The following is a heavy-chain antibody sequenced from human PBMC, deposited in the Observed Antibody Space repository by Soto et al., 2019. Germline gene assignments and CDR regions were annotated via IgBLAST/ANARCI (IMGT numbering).Heavy chain of an antibody. CDR2: IYYSGST. CDR3: ARVDFLWVRGTYNWFDP. CDR1: GGSISSGGYY. V-gene: IGHV4-31*03. D-gene: IGHD3-3*01. J-gene: IGHJ5*02. Sequence: TLSLTCTVSGGSISSGGYYWSWIRQHPGKGLEWIGYIYYSGSTYYNPSLKSRVTISIDTSKNQFSLKLTSVTAADTAVYYCARVDFLWVRGTYNWFDPCGQQSLVPVS.